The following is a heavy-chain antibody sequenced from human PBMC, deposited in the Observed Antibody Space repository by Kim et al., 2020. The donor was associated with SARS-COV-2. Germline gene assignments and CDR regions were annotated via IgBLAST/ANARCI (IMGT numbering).Heavy chain of an antibody. V-gene: IGHV4-39*01. CDR1: GGSISSSSYY. Sequence: SETLSLTCTVSGGSISSSSYYWGWIRQPPGKGLEWIGSIYYSGSTYYNPSLKSRVTISVDTSKNQFSLKLRSVTAADTAVYYCARLYSSGWYSYWGQGTLVTVSS. D-gene: IGHD6-19*01. J-gene: IGHJ4*02. CDR2: IYYSGST. CDR3: ARLYSSGWYSY.